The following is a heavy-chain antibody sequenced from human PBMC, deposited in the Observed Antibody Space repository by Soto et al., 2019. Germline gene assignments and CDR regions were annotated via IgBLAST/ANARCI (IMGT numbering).Heavy chain of an antibody. J-gene: IGHJ5*02. Sequence: EVQLVESGGGLVQPGGSLRLSCAVSGFTFGSYWMNWVRLIPGKGLEWVAYIKPDGSATYYVDSVKGRFTISRDNAKNSLYLQMNSLRAEDTAVYYCARLVAAAGIWFDPWGQGTLVTVSS. V-gene: IGHV3-7*01. CDR2: IKPDGSAT. CDR3: ARLVAAAGIWFDP. CDR1: GFTFGSYW. D-gene: IGHD6-13*01.